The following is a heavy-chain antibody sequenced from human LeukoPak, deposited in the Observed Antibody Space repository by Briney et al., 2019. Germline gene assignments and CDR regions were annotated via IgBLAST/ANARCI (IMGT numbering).Heavy chain of an antibody. D-gene: IGHD2-15*01. CDR3: VRTPTCSSGSCYPNWFDS. J-gene: IGHJ5*01. Sequence: GESLKISCQGSGYSFTNNWIGWVRHLPGKGLGWMAIVYPGDSHTKYNPSFQGQVTISADKSRSTAYLQWISLRASHTAIYYCVRTPTCSSGSCYPNWFDSWGQGTLVTVSS. V-gene: IGHV5-51*01. CDR2: VYPGDSHT. CDR1: GYSFTNNW.